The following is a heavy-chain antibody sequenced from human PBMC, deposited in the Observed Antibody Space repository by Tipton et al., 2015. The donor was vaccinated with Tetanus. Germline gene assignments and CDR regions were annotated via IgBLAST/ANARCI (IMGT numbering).Heavy chain of an antibody. Sequence: QLVQSGAEVKKPGSSVKVSCKASGGTFSSYAISWVRQAPGQGLEWMGGIIPIFGTANYAQKFQGRVTITADESTGTAYMELSSLRSEDTAVYYCARGRTRDGYNLDAFDIWGQGTMVTVSS. CDR2: IIPIFGTA. V-gene: IGHV1-69*01. J-gene: IGHJ3*02. D-gene: IGHD5-24*01. CDR1: GGTFSSYA. CDR3: ARGRTRDGYNLDAFDI.